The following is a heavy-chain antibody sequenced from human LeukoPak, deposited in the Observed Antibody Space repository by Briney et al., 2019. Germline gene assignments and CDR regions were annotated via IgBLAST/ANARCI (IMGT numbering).Heavy chain of an antibody. CDR2: INPNSGGT. CDR3: ARDSSSSWTSFDY. CDR1: GYTFTAYH. D-gene: IGHD6-13*01. Sequence: ASVKVSCKASGYTFTAYHMHWVRQAPGQGLEWMGRINPNSGGTNFAQKFQGRDTMTRDTSISTAFMELSRLSSDDTAVYYCARDSSSSWTSFDYWGQGTLVTVSS. V-gene: IGHV1-2*06. J-gene: IGHJ4*02.